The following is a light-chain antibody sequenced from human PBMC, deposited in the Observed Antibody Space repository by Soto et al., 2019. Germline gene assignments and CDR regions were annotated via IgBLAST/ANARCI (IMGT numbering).Light chain of an antibody. Sequence: EIVLTQSPGTLSLSPGEIATLSFSASQSVSSSYLAWYQQKPGQAPRLLIYGASSRATGIPDRFSGSGSGTDFTLTISRLEPEDFAVYYCQQYNNWPPLTFGGGTKVDIK. J-gene: IGKJ4*01. V-gene: IGKV3-20*01. CDR1: QSVSSSY. CDR3: QQYNNWPPLT. CDR2: GAS.